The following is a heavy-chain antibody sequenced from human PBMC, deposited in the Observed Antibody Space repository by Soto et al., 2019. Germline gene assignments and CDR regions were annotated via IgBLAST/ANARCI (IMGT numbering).Heavy chain of an antibody. Sequence: SETLSLTCTVSGGSISSYYWSWIRQPPGKGLERIGYIYYSGSTNYNPSLKSRVTISVDTSKNQFSLKLSSVTAADTAVYYCARDRRYGELDPWGQGTLVTVSS. J-gene: IGHJ5*02. D-gene: IGHD4-17*01. CDR2: IYYSGST. CDR1: GGSISSYY. CDR3: ARDRRYGELDP. V-gene: IGHV4-59*01.